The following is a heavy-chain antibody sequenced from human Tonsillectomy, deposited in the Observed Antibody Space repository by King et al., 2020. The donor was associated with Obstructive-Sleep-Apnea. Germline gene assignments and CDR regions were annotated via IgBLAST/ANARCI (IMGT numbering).Heavy chain of an antibody. CDR3: ARDWFYYDSNDYPQPSVQH. J-gene: IGHJ1*01. V-gene: IGHV3-48*04. D-gene: IGHD3-22*01. CDR2: ITSSSRTI. CDR1: GFTFSSYN. Sequence: VQLVESGGALLQPGGSLRLSCVASGFTFSSYNMHWFRQAPGKGLEWGAFITSSSRTIFYADSVKGRFTISRDNAKNSLYLQMTSLRAEDTAVYYCARDWFYYDSNDYPQPSVQHWGQGTLVSVSS.